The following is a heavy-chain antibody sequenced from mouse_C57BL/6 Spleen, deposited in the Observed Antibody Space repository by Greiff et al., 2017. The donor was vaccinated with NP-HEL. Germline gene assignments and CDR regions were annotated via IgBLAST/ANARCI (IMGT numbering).Heavy chain of an antibody. J-gene: IGHJ1*03. Sequence: EVKVVESGGGLVQPGGSMKLSCVASGFTFSNYWMNWVRQSPEKGLEWVAQIRLKSDNYATHYAESVKGRFTISRDDSKSSVYLQMNNLRAEDTGIYYCTRDERGWYFDVWGTGTTVTVSS. CDR3: TRDERGWYFDV. CDR1: GFTFSNYW. V-gene: IGHV6-3*01. CDR2: IRLKSDNYAT.